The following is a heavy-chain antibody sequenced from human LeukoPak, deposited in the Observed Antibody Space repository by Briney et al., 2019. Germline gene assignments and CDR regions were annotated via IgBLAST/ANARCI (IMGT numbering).Heavy chain of an antibody. Sequence: GGSLRLSCAASGFTFSSNWMSWVRQVPGKGLEWVANIKQDGSEKYYVDSVKGRFTISRDNAKNSLYLQMNSLRFEDTALYFCARRWDSSGPIDYWGQGTLVSVSS. V-gene: IGHV3-7*01. CDR1: GFTFSSNW. J-gene: IGHJ4*01. CDR3: ARRWDSSGPIDY. D-gene: IGHD3-22*01. CDR2: IKQDGSEK.